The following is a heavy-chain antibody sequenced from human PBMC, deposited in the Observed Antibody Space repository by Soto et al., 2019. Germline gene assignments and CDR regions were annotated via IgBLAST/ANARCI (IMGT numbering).Heavy chain of an antibody. CDR1: GGPINNNF. CDR3: ARDLFGGYCLDY. CDR2: VYYDGHT. Sequence: SETLSLTCTVYGGPINNNFWGWIRQPPGKGLEWIGYVYYDGHTDYNPSLESRVTIAVDTSKNQFSLRLTSVTAADTAVYYCARDLFGGYCLDYWGQGALVT. D-gene: IGHD5-12*01. V-gene: IGHV4-59*01. J-gene: IGHJ4*02.